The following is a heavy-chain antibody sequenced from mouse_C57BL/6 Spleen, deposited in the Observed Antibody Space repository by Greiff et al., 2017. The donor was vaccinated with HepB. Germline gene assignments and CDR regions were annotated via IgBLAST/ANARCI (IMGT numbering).Heavy chain of an antibody. D-gene: IGHD2-3*01. J-gene: IGHJ3*01. CDR1: GYTFTDYE. V-gene: IGHV1-15*01. CDR2: IDPETGGT. CDR3: TRRYDGYYVAY. Sequence: QVQLQQSGAELVRPGASVTLSCKASGYTFTDYEMHWVKQTPVHGLEWIGAIDPETGGTAYNQKFKGKAILTADKSSSTAYMELRSLTSEDSAVYYCTRRYDGYYVAYWGQGTLVTVSA.